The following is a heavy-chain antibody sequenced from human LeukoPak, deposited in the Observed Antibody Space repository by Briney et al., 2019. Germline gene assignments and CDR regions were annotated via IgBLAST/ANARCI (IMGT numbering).Heavy chain of an antibody. Sequence: SGPVLVKPSGTLTLTCTLSGVSLSTGRMAGSWIRQPPWKGLEWLGHIFSNDEKSYSTYMKNRLTLSKDTSKTPVVITLPKTDPVDTATYYCVRIPHDSTGYYYMGGSSDSWGQGTLVSVSP. V-gene: IGHV2-26*01. J-gene: IGHJ4*02. CDR1: GVSLSTGRMA. CDR3: VRIPHDSTGYYYMGGSSDS. CDR2: IFSNDEK. D-gene: IGHD3-22*01.